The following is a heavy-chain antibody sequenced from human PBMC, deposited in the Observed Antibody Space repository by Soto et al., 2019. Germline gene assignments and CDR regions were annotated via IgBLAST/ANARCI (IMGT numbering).Heavy chain of an antibody. D-gene: IGHD6-19*01. CDR1: GGSISSYY. CDR3: ARGIAVAGALVKYGMDV. Sequence: SETLSLTCTVSGGSISSYYWSWIRQPPGKGLEWIGYIHYSGSTNYNPSLKSRVTISVDTSKNQFSLKLSSVTAADTAVYYCARGIAVAGALVKYGMDVWGQGTTVTVSS. V-gene: IGHV4-59*01. J-gene: IGHJ6*02. CDR2: IHYSGST.